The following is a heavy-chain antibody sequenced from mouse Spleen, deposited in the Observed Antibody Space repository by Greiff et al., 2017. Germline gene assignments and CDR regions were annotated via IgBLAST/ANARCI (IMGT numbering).Heavy chain of an antibody. CDR2: INPNNGGT. D-gene: IGHD1-1*01. V-gene: IGHV1-18*01. CDR3: ARRGYYGSSYVWYFDV. Sequence: EVKLQESGPELVKPGASVKIPCKASGYTFTDYNMDWVKQSHGKSLEWIGDINPNNGGTIYNQKFKGKATLTVDKSSSTAYMELRSLTSEDTAVYYCARRGYYGSSYVWYFDVWGAGTTVTVSS. CDR1: GYTFTDYN. J-gene: IGHJ1*01.